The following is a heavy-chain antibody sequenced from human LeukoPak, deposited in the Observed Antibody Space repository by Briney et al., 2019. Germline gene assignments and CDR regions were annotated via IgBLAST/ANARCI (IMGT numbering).Heavy chain of an antibody. CDR2: ISYDGSNI. V-gene: IGHV3-30*04. Sequence: GESLRLSCAASGFTFSSYAMHWVRQAPGKGLEWVAVISYDGSNIYYADSVKGRFTISRDNSKNTLYLQVNSLRAEDTAVYYCARDYSSGYYRTFDYWGQGTLVTVSS. J-gene: IGHJ4*02. D-gene: IGHD3-22*01. CDR1: GFTFSSYA. CDR3: ARDYSSGYYRTFDY.